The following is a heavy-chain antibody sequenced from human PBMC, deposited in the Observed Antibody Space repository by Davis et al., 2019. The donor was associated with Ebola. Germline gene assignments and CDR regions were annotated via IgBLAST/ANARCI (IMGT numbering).Heavy chain of an antibody. CDR1: GFTFDDYA. J-gene: IGHJ4*02. Sequence: GSLRLSCAASGFTFDDYAMHWVRQPPGKGLEWIGYIYYSGSTNYNPSLKSRVTISVDTSKNQFSLKLSSVTAADTAVYYCARVMYSSSSAPFDYWGQGTLVTVSS. V-gene: IGHV4-59*01. CDR2: IYYSGST. CDR3: ARVMYSSSSAPFDY. D-gene: IGHD6-6*01.